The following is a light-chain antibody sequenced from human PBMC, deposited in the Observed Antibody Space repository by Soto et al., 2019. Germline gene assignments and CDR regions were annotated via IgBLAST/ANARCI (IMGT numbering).Light chain of an antibody. CDR1: SSNIGSNY. CDR2: RNS. Sequence: QSVLTQPPSASGTPGQRVTISCSGSSSNIGSNYVYWYLQLPGTAPKLLIYRNSQRPSGVPDRFSGSKSGTSVSLAISGLRSEDEADYYCAAWDDSLSGVVFGGGTKLTVL. CDR3: AAWDDSLSGVV. J-gene: IGLJ2*01. V-gene: IGLV1-47*01.